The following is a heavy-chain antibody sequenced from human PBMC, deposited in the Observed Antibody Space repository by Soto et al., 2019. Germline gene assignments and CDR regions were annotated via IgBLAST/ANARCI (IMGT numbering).Heavy chain of an antibody. CDR2: ISGSGDAI. CDR1: GFTFTYYS. Sequence: EVQLLESGGGLVQPGGSLRLSCAASGFTFTYYSMSWVRQAPGKGLEWVSHISGSGDAIYYADSVKGRFTISRDNSKNTLYLQMNSLRADDTDVYYCADPVPAATHYDYYDLDVWGQGTTVTVSS. CDR3: ADPVPAATHYDYYDLDV. V-gene: IGHV3-23*01. D-gene: IGHD2-2*01. J-gene: IGHJ6*02.